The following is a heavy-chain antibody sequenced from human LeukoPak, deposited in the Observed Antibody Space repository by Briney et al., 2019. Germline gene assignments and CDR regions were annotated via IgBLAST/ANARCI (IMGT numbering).Heavy chain of an antibody. D-gene: IGHD6-6*01. CDR2: IIPILGIT. Sequence: SMKVSCKASGGTFSSYGITWVRQAPGQGLEWMGKIIPILGITNYALNFQGRVTISADKSTSTAYMELSSLRSEDTAVYYCARPALDEDYYGMDVWGEGTTVTVSS. CDR3: ARPALDEDYYGMDV. J-gene: IGHJ6*04. V-gene: IGHV1-69*04. CDR1: GGTFSSYG.